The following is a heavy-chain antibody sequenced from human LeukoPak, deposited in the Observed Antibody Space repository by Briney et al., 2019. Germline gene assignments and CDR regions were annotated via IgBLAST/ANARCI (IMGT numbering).Heavy chain of an antibody. D-gene: IGHD1-1*01. V-gene: IGHV6-1*01. CDR2: TYYRSQWYI. CDR1: GDSVSSNHAA. CDR3: ARWTVTPTGHGGVYLDH. J-gene: IGHJ4*02. Sequence: SQTLSLTCAITGDSVSSNHAAWNWIRQSPSRGLEWLGRTYYRSQWYIDYAVSVKSRISINPATSKNQFSLQLRSVPPEDTGVYYCARWTVTPTGHGGVYLDHWGQGILVTVSS.